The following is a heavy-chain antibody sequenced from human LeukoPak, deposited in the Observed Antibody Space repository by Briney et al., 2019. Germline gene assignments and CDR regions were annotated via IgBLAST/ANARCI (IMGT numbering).Heavy chain of an antibody. V-gene: IGHV3-48*03. CDR3: ARGNYYDGSGSYRHDAFDV. CDR2: ISSSGRNL. D-gene: IGHD3-22*01. Sequence: GGSLRLSCAASGFTFSSFEMNWVRQAPGKGLEWISYISSSGRNLFYADSVKGRSTISRDNAKNSLYLQMNSLRDEDTAVYYCARGNYYDGSGSYRHDAFDVWGQGTMVTVSS. CDR1: GFTFSSFE. J-gene: IGHJ3*01.